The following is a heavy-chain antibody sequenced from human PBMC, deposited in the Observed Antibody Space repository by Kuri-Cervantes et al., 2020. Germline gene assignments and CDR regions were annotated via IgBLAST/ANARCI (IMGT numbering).Heavy chain of an antibody. J-gene: IGHJ5*02. V-gene: IGHV4-38-2*01. CDR3: ARGRPRVDWFDP. D-gene: IGHD2-15*01. CDR1: GYSISSGYY. Sequence: SETLSLTCAISGYSISSGYYWGWIRQPPGKGLEWIGSIYHSGSTYYNPSLKSRVTISVDTSKNQFSLKLSSVTAADTAVYYCARGRPRVDWFDPWGQGTLVTVSS. CDR2: IYHSGST.